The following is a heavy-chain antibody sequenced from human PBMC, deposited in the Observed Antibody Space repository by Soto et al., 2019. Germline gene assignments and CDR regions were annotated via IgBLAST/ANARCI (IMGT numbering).Heavy chain of an antibody. Sequence: GGSLRLSCAASGFTFSSYGMHWVRQAPGKGLEWVAVIWYDGSNKYYADSVKGRFTISRDNSKNTLYLQMNSLRTEDTAVYYCARAVRLGELSPTRWPLGMDVWGQGTTVTVSS. V-gene: IGHV3-33*01. J-gene: IGHJ6*02. CDR3: ARAVRLGELSPTRWPLGMDV. CDR2: IWYDGSNK. CDR1: GFTFSSYG. D-gene: IGHD3-16*02.